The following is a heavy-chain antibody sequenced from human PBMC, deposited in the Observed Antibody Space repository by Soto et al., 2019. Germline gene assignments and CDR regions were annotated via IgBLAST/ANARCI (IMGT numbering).Heavy chain of an antibody. Sequence: GASVKVSCKASGGTFSSYAISWVRQAPGQGLEWMGGIIPIFGTANYAQKFQGRVTITADESTSTAYMELSSLRSEDTAVYYCATSPSSIAARPFQTIEDTIFDYWGQGTLVTVSS. J-gene: IGHJ4*02. CDR3: ATSPSSIAARPFQTIEDTIFDY. D-gene: IGHD6-6*01. CDR2: IIPIFGTA. CDR1: GGTFSSYA. V-gene: IGHV1-69*13.